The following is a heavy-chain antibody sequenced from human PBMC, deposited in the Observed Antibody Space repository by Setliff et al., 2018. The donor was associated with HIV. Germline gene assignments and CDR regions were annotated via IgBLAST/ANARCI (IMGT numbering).Heavy chain of an antibody. CDR3: ARGGANPSWFDS. V-gene: IGHV3-74*03. Sequence: GESLRLSCAASGSTFSNSWMHWVRQAPGKGLVWVSRINTDGSSATYADSVKGRFTNSRDNAKNTLYLQMDSLRAEDPAVYYCARGGANPSWFDSWGQGTLVTVSS. CDR1: GSTFSNSW. CDR2: INTDGSSA. D-gene: IGHD3-16*01. J-gene: IGHJ5*01.